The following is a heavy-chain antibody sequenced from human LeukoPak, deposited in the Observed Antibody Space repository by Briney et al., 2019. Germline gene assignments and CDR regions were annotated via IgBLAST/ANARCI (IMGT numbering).Heavy chain of an antibody. Sequence: GGSLRLSCAAPGFTFSSYAMHWVRQAPGKGLEWVAVISYDGSNKYYADSVKGRFTISRDNSKNTLYLQMNSLRAEDTAVYYCARFVAGHYWGQGTLVTVSS. CDR3: ARFVAGHY. CDR1: GFTFSSYA. CDR2: ISYDGSNK. J-gene: IGHJ4*02. D-gene: IGHD6-19*01. V-gene: IGHV3-30*04.